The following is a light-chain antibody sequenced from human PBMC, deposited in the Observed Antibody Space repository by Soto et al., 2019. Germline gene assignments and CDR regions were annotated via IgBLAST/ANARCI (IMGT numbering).Light chain of an antibody. Sequence: QSVLTQPPSASGSPGQSVTISCSGTSSDVGGYNYVSWHQQHPGKAPKLMIYEVSKRPSGVPDRFSGSKSGNTASLIVSGLQAEDEADYYCISYAGSNNFVFGTGTKVTVL. CDR1: SSDVGGYNY. CDR3: ISYAGSNNFV. J-gene: IGLJ1*01. V-gene: IGLV2-8*01. CDR2: EVS.